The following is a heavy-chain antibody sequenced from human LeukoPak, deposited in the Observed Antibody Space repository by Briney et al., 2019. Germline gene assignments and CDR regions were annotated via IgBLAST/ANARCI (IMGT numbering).Heavy chain of an antibody. CDR3: SRALDSRKLGY. J-gene: IGHJ4*01. V-gene: IGHV4-31*03. CDR2: IYPSGML. CDR1: GASFKSDDQY. Sequence: SETLSLTCTVSGASFKSDDQYCNWIRQSPGKGLEWIGSIYPSGMLYNNPSLESRVTMSRYTSKNQFSLNLNSVPATVVPEHFCSRALDSRKLGYWGDRILVTVSP. D-gene: IGHD3-22*01.